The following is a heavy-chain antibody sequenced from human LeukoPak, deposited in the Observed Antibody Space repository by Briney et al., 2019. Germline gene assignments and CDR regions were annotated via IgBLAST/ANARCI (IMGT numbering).Heavy chain of an antibody. CDR2: ISWNSGSM. CDR3: AKDMGDYGTYYFDY. J-gene: IGHJ4*02. D-gene: IGHD4-17*01. CDR1: GFTFDDYA. V-gene: IGHV3-9*01. Sequence: GRSLRLSCAASGFTFDDYAMHWVRQAPGKGLEWVSGISWNSGSMGYADSVKGRFTISRDNAKNSLYLQMNSLRAEDTALYYCAKDMGDYGTYYFDYWGQGTLVTVSS.